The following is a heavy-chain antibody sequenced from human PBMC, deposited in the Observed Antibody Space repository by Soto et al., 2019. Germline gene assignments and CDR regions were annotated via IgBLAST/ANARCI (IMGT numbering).Heavy chain of an antibody. J-gene: IGHJ4*02. D-gene: IGHD5-12*01. Sequence: LSLTCAVSGGPISSGGYSWSWIRQHPGKGLEWIGYIYYSGSTYYNASPKSRVTISVDTSKNQFGLKLSSVTAADTAVYYCACFPTGGYLSETGFDYWGEGTLVTDSS. CDR3: ACFPTGGYLSETGFDY. CDR2: IYYSGST. CDR1: GGPISSGGYS. V-gene: IGHV4-31*11.